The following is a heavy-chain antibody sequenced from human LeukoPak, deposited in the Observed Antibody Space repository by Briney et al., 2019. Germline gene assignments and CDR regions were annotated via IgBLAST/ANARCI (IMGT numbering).Heavy chain of an antibody. J-gene: IGHJ4*02. Sequence: SETLSLTCAVYGGSFSGYYWSWIRQPPGKGLEWIGEINHSGSTNYNPSLKSRVTMSVDTSKNQFSLKLSSVTAADTAVYYCARYGALGGLLWFGELPIFDYWGQGTLVTVSS. D-gene: IGHD3-10*01. V-gene: IGHV4-34*10. CDR1: GGSFSGYY. CDR2: INHSGST. CDR3: ARYGALGGLLWFGELPIFDY.